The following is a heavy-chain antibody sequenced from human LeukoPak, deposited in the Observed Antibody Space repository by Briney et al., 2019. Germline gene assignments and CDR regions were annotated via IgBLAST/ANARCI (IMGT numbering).Heavy chain of an antibody. CDR1: GFTFSSYS. D-gene: IGHD1-1*01. J-gene: IGHJ4*02. CDR3: ARDYNYAFDN. V-gene: IGHV3-48*01. Sequence: GGSLRLSCAASGFTFSSYSMNWVRQAPGKGLEWISAIRIDGGNTNYSDSVKGRFTISGDKSKNTLYLQMNSLRVEDTAVYYCARDYNYAFDNWGQGTLVTVSS. CDR2: IRIDGGNT.